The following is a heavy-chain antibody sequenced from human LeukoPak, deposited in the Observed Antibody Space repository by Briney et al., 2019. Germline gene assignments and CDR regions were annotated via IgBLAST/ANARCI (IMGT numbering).Heavy chain of an antibody. CDR3: ARGLVHWGDYYYYYLDV. CDR2: MNPNRVNT. Sequence: ASVKVCCTAFGYTFTSYDINWVRQATRERLEWMGYMNPNRVNTHYAHKFLGTVTIIRSTSISTDYMELSSLIYEDTAVYYCARGLVHWGDYYYYYLDVWGKGTTVTVFS. D-gene: IGHD6-6*01. V-gene: IGHV1-8*01. J-gene: IGHJ6*03. CDR1: GYTFTSYD.